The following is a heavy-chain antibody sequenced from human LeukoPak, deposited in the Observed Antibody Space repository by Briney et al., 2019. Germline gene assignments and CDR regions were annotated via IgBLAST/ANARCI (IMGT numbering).Heavy chain of an antibody. CDR1: GFTFSSYA. CDR3: AKLARTTPNLGKGTRSVEDY. J-gene: IGHJ4*02. D-gene: IGHD3-10*01. CDR2: ISGSGGST. Sequence: GGSLRLSCAASGFTFSSYAMSWVRQAPGKGLEWVSAISGSGGSTYYADSVKGRFTISRDNSKNTLYLQMNSLRAEDTAVYYCAKLARTTPNLGKGTRSVEDYWGQGTLVTVSS. V-gene: IGHV3-23*01.